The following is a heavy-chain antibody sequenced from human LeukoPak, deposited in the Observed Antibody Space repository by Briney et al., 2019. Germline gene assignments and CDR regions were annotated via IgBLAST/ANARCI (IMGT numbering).Heavy chain of an antibody. CDR2: IYYSGST. CDR3: ARGAWQQLGY. D-gene: IGHD6-13*01. V-gene: IGHV4-59*08. CDR1: GGSISSYY. J-gene: IGHJ4*02. Sequence: HPSETLSLTCTVSGGSISSYYWSWIRQPPGKGLEWIGYIYYSGSTNYNPSLKSRVTISVDTSKNQFSLKLSSVTAADTAVYYCARGAWQQLGYWGQGTLVTVSS.